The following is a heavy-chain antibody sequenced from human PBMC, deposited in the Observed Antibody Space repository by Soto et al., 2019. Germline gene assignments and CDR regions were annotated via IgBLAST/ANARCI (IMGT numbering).Heavy chain of an antibody. J-gene: IGHJ6*02. CDR1: GYTFTGYY. CDR2: INPNSGGT. D-gene: IGHD2-2*01. Sequence: GASVKVSCKASGYTFTGYYMRWVRQAPGQGLEWMGWINPNSGGTNYAQKFQGRVTMTRDTSISTAYMELSRLRSDDTAVYYCAREFVVVPAARYYYYGMDVWGQGTTVTVSS. CDR3: AREFVVVPAARYYYYGMDV. V-gene: IGHV1-2*02.